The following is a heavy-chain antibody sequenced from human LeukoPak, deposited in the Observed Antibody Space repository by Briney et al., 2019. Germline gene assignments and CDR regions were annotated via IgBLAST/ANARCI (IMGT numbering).Heavy chain of an antibody. D-gene: IGHD5-24*01. CDR3: AKDPRVGSRVATPCH. CDR1: GFTFSSYA. CDR2: ISGSGGST. Sequence: GGSLRLSCAASGFTFSSYAMSWVRQAPGKGLEWVSAISGSGGSTYYADSVEGRFTISRDNSKSTLFLQMNSLRAEDTAVYYCAKDPRVGSRVATPCHWGQGTLVTVSS. V-gene: IGHV3-23*01. J-gene: IGHJ4*02.